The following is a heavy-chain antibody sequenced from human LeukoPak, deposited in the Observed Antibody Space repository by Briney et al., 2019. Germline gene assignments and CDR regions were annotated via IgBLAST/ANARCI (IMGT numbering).Heavy chain of an antibody. J-gene: IGHJ4*02. V-gene: IGHV6-1*01. D-gene: IGHD3-10*01. CDR1: GDSLSSNSAA. CDR2: TYYRSKYYN. CDR3: ARDRGVGTYYQDRPLDY. Sequence: SQTLSLTCAISGDSLSSNSAAWNWITHSPSRGLEWLRSTYYRSKYYNDYAVSVKSRISINPDTYKNQFSLQLNSVTPEDTAVYYCARDRGVGTYYQDRPLDYWGQGTLVTVSS.